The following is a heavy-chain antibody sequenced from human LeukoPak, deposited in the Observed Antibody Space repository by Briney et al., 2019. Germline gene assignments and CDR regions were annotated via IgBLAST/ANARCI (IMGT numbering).Heavy chain of an antibody. CDR2: IIPILGIA. V-gene: IGHV1-69*04. J-gene: IGHJ3*02. CDR3: AREGKGYYGSSGDAFDI. Sequence: GASVKVSCKASGGTFSSYTISWVRQAPGQGLEWMGRIIPILGIANYAQKFQGRVTITADKSTCTAYMELSSLRSEDTAVYYCAREGKGYYGSSGDAFDIWGQGTMVTVSS. D-gene: IGHD3-10*01. CDR1: GGTFSSYT.